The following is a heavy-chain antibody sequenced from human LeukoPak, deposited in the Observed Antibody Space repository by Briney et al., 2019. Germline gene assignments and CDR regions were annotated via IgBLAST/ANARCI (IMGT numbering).Heavy chain of an antibody. CDR2: IISGSNTI. CDR1: GFPFGSYS. J-gene: IGHJ4*02. D-gene: IGHD2-15*01. CDR3: VRAFAPQYCYGSSCSFDY. V-gene: IGHV3-48*01. Sequence: GGSLRLSCAASGFPFGSYSMNWVRQAPGKGLEWVAYIISGSNTIYYSDSVKGRCTVSRDNSMNELYLQMSSLRADDTAVYYCVRAFAPQYCYGSSCSFDYSSQGSLVTVSS.